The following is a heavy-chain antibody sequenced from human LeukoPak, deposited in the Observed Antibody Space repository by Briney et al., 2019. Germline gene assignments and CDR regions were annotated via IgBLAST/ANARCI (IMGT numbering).Heavy chain of an antibody. J-gene: IGHJ4*02. D-gene: IGHD3-22*01. Sequence: ASVKVSCKASGYTFTSYAMHWVRQAPGQRLEWMGWINAGNGNTKYSQKFQGRVTITRDTSASTAYMELSSLRSEDTAVYYCVTYPYDSSGYYYGPHFDYWGQGTLVTVSS. CDR2: INAGNGNT. CDR1: GYTFTSYA. V-gene: IGHV1-3*01. CDR3: VTYPYDSSGYYYGPHFDY.